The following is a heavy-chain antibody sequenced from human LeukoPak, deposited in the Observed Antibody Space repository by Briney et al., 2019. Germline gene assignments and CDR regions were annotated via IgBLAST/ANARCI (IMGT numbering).Heavy chain of an antibody. Sequence: GGSLRLSRAASGFTFSNYWMSWVRQAPGKGLEWVANIKEDGSIKYYVDSVKGRLTISRDNAKSSLYLQVNSLRAEDTALYYCARIGYSSSSIDYWGQGTLVTVSS. J-gene: IGHJ4*02. CDR1: GFTFSNYW. CDR2: IKEDGSIK. V-gene: IGHV3-7*01. D-gene: IGHD6-13*01. CDR3: ARIGYSSSSIDY.